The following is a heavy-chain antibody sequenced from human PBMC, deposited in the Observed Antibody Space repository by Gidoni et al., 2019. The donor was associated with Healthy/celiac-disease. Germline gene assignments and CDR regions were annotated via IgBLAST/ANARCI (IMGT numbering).Heavy chain of an antibody. J-gene: IGHJ6*02. CDR2: IYYRAST. CDR3: ARHSEYCSGGSCYSGGYYYYYYGMDV. CDR1: GGSVTTYT. V-gene: IGHV4-59*08. Sequence: QVQLQDSGPGLGKPSEPLSPTCTVPGGSVTTYTWSWLRQPPGKGLEWLGYIYYRASTNYNPSLKSRVTISVDTSKNQFSLRLSSVTAAETAVYYCARHSEYCSGGSCYSGGYYYYYYGMDVWGQGTTVTVSS. D-gene: IGHD2-15*01.